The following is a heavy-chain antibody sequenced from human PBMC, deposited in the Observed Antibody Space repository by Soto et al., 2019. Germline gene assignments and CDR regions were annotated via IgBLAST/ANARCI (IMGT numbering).Heavy chain of an antibody. CDR1: GASISSSY. V-gene: IGHV4-59*01. Sequence: SETLSLTCTVSGASISSSYWSWIRQPPGQALEWIGYIYDSGSPYYNPSLRSRVIISADTSKNQISLKLTSATAADTAVYYCARGVGSSPPRYWGRGTLVTVSS. CDR3: ARGVGSSPPRY. D-gene: IGHD1-26*01. CDR2: IYDSGSP. J-gene: IGHJ4*02.